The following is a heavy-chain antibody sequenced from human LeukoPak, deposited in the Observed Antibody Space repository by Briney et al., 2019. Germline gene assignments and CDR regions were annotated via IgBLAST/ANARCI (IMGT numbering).Heavy chain of an antibody. CDR1: GGSVSSGSYY. Sequence: SETLSLTCTVSGGSVSSGSYYWSWIRQPPGKGLEWFVYIYYSGSTNYNPSLKSRVTISVDTSKNQFSLKLSSVTAADTAVYYCARGGYDFWSGYRAFDYWGQGTLVTVSS. CDR2: IYYSGST. CDR3: ARGGYDFWSGYRAFDY. V-gene: IGHV4-61*01. J-gene: IGHJ4*02. D-gene: IGHD3-3*01.